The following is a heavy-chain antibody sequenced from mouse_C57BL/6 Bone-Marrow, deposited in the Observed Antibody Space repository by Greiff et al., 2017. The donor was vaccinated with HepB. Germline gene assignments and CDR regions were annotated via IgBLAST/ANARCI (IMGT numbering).Heavy chain of an antibody. CDR3: ARSRGDPAWFAY. J-gene: IGHJ3*01. CDR2: IYPGSGNT. CDR1: GYTFTDYY. D-gene: IGHD3-3*01. V-gene: IGHV1-76*01. Sequence: VQRVESGAELVRPGASVKLSCKASGYTFTDYYINWVKQRPGQGLEWIARIYPGSGNTYYNEKFKGKATLTAEKSSSTAYMQLSSLTSEDSAVYFCARSRGDPAWFAYWGQGTLVTVSA.